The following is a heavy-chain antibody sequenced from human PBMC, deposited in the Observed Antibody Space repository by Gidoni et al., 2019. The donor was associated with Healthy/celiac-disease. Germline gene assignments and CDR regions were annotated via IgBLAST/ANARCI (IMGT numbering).Heavy chain of an antibody. CDR3: ARDHGLHLDC. CDR1: GYTFTSYG. D-gene: IGHD5-12*01. J-gene: IGHJ4*02. Sequence: QVQRVQSGAEVKKPWASVKGSCTASGYTFTSYGNSWVRQAPGQGLEWMGWISAYNGNTNYAQKLQGRVTLTTDTSTSTAYMELRSLRSDDTAVYYCARDHGLHLDCWGQGTLVTVSS. CDR2: ISAYNGNT. V-gene: IGHV1-18*01.